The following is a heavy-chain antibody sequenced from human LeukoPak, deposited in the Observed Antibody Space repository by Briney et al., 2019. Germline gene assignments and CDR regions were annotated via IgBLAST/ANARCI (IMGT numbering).Heavy chain of an antibody. V-gene: IGHV3-7*01. J-gene: IGHJ4*02. D-gene: IGHD1-26*01. CDR3: ARGPRGGSYWGYYFDY. CDR1: GFTFSSYW. CDR2: IKQDGSEK. Sequence: PGGSLRLSCAASGFTFSSYWMSWVRQAPGKGLEWVANIKQDGSEKYYVDSVEGRFTISRDNAKNSLYLQMNSLRAEDTAVYYCARGPRGGSYWGYYFDYWGQGTLVTVSS.